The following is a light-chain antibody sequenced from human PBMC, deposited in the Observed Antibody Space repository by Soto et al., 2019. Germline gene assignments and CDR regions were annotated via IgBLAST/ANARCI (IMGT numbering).Light chain of an antibody. CDR2: EVS. CDR1: TNDIGGFNY. J-gene: IGLJ3*02. CDR3: SSYTSSSTVV. Sequence: QSALNQPASVSGSPGQSITISCTGTTNDIGGFNYVSWYQQHPGKAPKLMIYEVSNRPSGVSNRFSGSKSGNTAALTISGLQAEDEADYYCSSYTSSSTVVFGGGTKVTGL. V-gene: IGLV2-14*01.